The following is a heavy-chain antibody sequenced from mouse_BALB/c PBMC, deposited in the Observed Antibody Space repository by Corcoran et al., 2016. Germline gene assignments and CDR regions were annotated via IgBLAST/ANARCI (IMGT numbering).Heavy chain of an antibody. CDR2: INTYTGEP. D-gene: IGHD2-3*01. J-gene: IGHJ2*01. CDR3: ARGGWLLPFDY. CDR1: GYTFTNYG. Sequence: QIQLVQSGPELKKPGETVKISCKASGYTFTNYGMNWVKQAPGKGLKWMGWINTYTGEPTYADDFKGRFAFSLETSASTAYLQINNLKNEDTATYFCARGGWLLPFDYWGQGTTLTVSS. V-gene: IGHV9-3-1*01.